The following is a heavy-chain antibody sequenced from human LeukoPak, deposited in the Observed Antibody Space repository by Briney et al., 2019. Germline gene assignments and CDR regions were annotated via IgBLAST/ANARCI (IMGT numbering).Heavy chain of an antibody. V-gene: IGHV3-21*01. CDR1: GFIVNTNY. D-gene: IGHD1-26*01. CDR3: ARRGYHDYSGFDY. J-gene: IGHJ4*02. CDR2: ISGSSSDI. Sequence: GGSLRLSCAASGFIVNTNYMSWVRQAPGKGLEWVSSISGSSSDIYYADSVKGRFTISRDNAKNSLYLQMKSLRAEDTAVYYCARRGYHDYSGFDYWGQGTLVTVSS.